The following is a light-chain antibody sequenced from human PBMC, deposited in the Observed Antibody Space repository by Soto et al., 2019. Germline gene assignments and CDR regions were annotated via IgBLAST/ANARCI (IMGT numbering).Light chain of an antibody. CDR1: QSVSGNF. Sequence: EIVLTQSPGTLSLSPGERATLSCWASQSVSGNFLAWYQVKPGQAPRLVVYGASTRASGFPDRFSGSGSGTDFTLTISRLEPEDFAVYYCQQYHSWPAFGRGTRVEIK. J-gene: IGKJ4*02. V-gene: IGKV3-20*01. CDR2: GAS. CDR3: QQYHSWPA.